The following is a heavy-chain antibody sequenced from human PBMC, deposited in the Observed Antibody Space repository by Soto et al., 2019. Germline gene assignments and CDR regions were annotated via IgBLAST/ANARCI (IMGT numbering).Heavy chain of an antibody. D-gene: IGHD3-10*01. CDR1: GVPLTSSE. CDR3: ARRSTLSYHARDG. V-gene: IGHV3-30-3*01. Sequence: PGVSRSLSCLASGVPLTSSETHWARPAPGKGLEWVSIISYDGGNKYYADSVKGRFTMSRDNSRNTLAPQMDSLRVGDTAGYYCARRSTLSYHARDGWGQGTTVTVS. J-gene: IGHJ6*02. CDR2: ISYDGGNK.